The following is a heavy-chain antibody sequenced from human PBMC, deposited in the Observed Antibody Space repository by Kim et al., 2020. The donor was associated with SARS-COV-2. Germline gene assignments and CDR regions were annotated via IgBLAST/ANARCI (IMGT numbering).Heavy chain of an antibody. CDR3: ASQDIVVVPAPKVYYYYGMDV. D-gene: IGHD2-2*01. CDR1: GYTFTGYY. CDR2: INPNSGGT. Sequence: ASVKVSCKASGYTFTGYYMHWVRQAPGQGLEGMGRINPNSGGTNYAQKFQGRVTMTRDTSISTAYMELSRLRSDDTAVYYCASQDIVVVPAPKVYYYYGMDVWGQGTTVTVSS. J-gene: IGHJ6*02. V-gene: IGHV1-2*06.